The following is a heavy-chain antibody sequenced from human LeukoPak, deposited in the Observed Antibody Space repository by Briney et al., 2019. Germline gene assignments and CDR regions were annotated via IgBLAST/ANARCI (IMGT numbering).Heavy chain of an antibody. CDR2: INPNSGGT. CDR1: GYTFTGYY. Sequence: ASVKVSCKASGYTFTGYYMHWVRQAPGQGLEWMGWINPNSGGTNYAQKFQGRVTMTRDTSISTAYMELSRLRSDDTAVYYCARDLGIVADFWSNGYWGQGTLVTVSS. CDR3: ARDLGIVADFWSNGY. V-gene: IGHV1-2*02. D-gene: IGHD3-3*01. J-gene: IGHJ4*02.